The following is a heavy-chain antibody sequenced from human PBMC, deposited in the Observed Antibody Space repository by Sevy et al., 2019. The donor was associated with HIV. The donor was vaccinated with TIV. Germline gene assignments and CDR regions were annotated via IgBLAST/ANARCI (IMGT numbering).Heavy chain of an antibody. CDR2: IWYDGSDE. J-gene: IGHJ4*02. CDR1: GLSFSDYA. Sequence: GGSLRLSCAASGLSFSDYAMHWVRQSPGKGLEWVAVIWYDGSDEYYTDSVKGRFTISRDNAENTLYLQMNRLRVEDTAVYYGAGEWGGGMTTVTTFDYWGQGALVTVSS. V-gene: IGHV3-33*01. D-gene: IGHD4-17*01. CDR3: AGEWGGGMTTVTTFDY.